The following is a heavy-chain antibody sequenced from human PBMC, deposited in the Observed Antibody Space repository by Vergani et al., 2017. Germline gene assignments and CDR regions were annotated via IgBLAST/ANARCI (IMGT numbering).Heavy chain of an antibody. V-gene: IGHV3-48*03. CDR2: ISSSGSTI. Sequence: EVQLVESGGGLVQPGGSLRLSCAASGFTFSSYEMNWVRQAPGKGLEWVSYISSSGSTIYDADSVKGRFTISRDNAKNSLYLQMNSRRAEDTAVYYCARDHSIGGYYGSGSYDYWGQGTLVTVSS. J-gene: IGHJ4*02. D-gene: IGHD3-10*01. CDR3: ARDHSIGGYYGSGSYDY. CDR1: GFTFSSYE.